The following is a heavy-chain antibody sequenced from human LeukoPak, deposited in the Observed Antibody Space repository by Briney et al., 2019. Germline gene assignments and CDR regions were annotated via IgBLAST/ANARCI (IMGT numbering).Heavy chain of an antibody. Sequence: KPSETLSLTCTASGGSISSYYWSWIRQPPGKGLEWLGYMYHGGSTDYNPSLKSRVTILVDTSKHQFSLKLTSVTAADTAVYYCARERGILRGDAFDLWGQGTMVTVSS. V-gene: IGHV4-59*12. CDR3: ARERGILRGDAFDL. J-gene: IGHJ3*01. CDR1: GGSISSYY. D-gene: IGHD1-26*01. CDR2: MYHGGST.